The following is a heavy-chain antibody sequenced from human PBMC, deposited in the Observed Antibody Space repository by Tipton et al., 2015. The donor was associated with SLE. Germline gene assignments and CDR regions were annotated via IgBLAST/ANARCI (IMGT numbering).Heavy chain of an antibody. CDR2: MYYTGST. V-gene: IGHV4-39*01. J-gene: IGHJ3*02. Sequence: TLSLTCAVSGSATTPTRFSRGCCRYPLGKGLGWSGRMYYTGSTYYNPSLKTRVTISVDTSKNQVSLKLSSVSAADTALYYCARHVMVIVVIWSYPVFDIWGPWPMPTVSS. CDR1: GSATTPTRFS. D-gene: IGHD3-22*01. CDR3: ARHVMVIVVIWSYPVFDI.